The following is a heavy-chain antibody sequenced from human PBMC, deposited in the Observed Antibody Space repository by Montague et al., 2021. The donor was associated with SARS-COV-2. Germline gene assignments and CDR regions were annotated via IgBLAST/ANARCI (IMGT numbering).Heavy chain of an antibody. V-gene: IGHV4-34*01. Sequence: SKTLSLTCAVYGGSFGDDHWSWIRQPPGKGLEWIGNIRQSGRTNYNPSLKSRVTISVDTSKNQFSLKLTSVTAADTGLYFCARGHLSVSMIVVVFTSASYYFDYWGQGAQVTVSS. CDR3: ARGHLSVSMIVVVFTSASYYFDY. CDR2: IRQSGRT. D-gene: IGHD3-22*01. CDR1: GGSFGDDH. J-gene: IGHJ4*02.